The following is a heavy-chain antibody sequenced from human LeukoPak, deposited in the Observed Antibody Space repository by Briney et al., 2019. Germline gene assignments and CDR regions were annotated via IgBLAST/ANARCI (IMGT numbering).Heavy chain of an antibody. CDR2: INPNSGGT. CDR1: GYTFTGYY. J-gene: IGHJ4*02. D-gene: IGHD2-21*01. V-gene: IGHV1-2*06. Sequence: GASVKVSCKASGYTFTGYYMHWVRQAPGQGLEWMGRINPNSGGTNYAQKFQGRVTMTRDTSISTAYLELSMLRSDDTAVYSCGRDVVVIAAATPDFDCGGEGTLVTVSS. CDR3: GRDVVVIAAATPDFDC.